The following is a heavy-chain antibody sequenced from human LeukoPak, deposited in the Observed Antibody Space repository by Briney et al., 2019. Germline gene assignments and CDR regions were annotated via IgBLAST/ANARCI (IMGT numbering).Heavy chain of an antibody. D-gene: IGHD5-12*01. CDR1: GFTFSDHY. CDR3: ARVRLSSTATQWPRINDY. J-gene: IGHJ4*02. CDR2: IKNKANSYTT. V-gene: IGHV3-72*01. Sequence: GGSLRLSCAASGFTFSDHYMDWVRQAPGKGLEWVGRIKNKANSYTTEYAASVEGRFTISRDDSKNSLYLQMNSLKTEDTAVYYCARVRLSSTATQWPRINDYWGQGTLVTVSS.